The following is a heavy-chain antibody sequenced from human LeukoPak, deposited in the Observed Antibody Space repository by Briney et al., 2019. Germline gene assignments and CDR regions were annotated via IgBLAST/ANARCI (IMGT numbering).Heavy chain of an antibody. CDR1: GFTFSDYY. V-gene: IGHV3-11*01. CDR3: ARDLTVTTIGWFDP. D-gene: IGHD4-17*01. Sequence: PGGSLRPSCAASGFTFSDYYMSWIRQTPGKGLEWVSYISSSGSTIYYADSVKGRFTISRDNAKNSLYLQMNSLRAEDTAVYYCARDLTVTTIGWFDPWGQGTLVTVSS. CDR2: ISSSGSTI. J-gene: IGHJ5*02.